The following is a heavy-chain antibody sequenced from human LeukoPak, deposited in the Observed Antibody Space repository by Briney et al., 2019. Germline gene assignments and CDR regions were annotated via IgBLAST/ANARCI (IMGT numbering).Heavy chain of an antibody. D-gene: IGHD6-6*01. CDR1: GFTFSSYP. CDR2: ISDSGGIT. J-gene: IGHJ4*02. V-gene: IGHV3-23*01. Sequence: QSGGSLRLSCAASGFTFSSYPITWVRQAPGKGPEWVSFISDSGGITYYADSVKGRFTISRDNSKNTLYLQMNSLRAEDTAVYYCAKNTQYSGYYDCWGQGTLVAVSS. CDR3: AKNTQYSGYYDC.